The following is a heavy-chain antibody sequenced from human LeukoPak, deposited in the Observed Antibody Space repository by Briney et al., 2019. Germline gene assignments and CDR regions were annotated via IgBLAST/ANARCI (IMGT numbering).Heavy chain of an antibody. CDR1: GYKFTDDY. D-gene: IGHD3-16*01. CDR2: INPDSGFT. CDR3: APTAEAYTSWWKV. J-gene: IGHJ4*02. V-gene: IGHV1-2*02. Sequence: ASVKVSCKASGYKFTDDYLHWVRQAPGQGLEFMGWINPDSGFTNYAQKFKGRVTMTRDTSISTAYLEVRSLTSDDTAVYYCAPTAEAYTSWWKVWGQGTLVTVSS.